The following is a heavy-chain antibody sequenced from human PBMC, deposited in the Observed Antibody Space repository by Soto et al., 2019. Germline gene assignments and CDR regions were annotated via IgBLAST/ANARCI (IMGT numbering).Heavy chain of an antibody. V-gene: IGHV4-4*02. J-gene: IGHJ6*02. CDR3: GRTKDYFYGVDV. CDR1: GVSISSSQW. Sequence: QVQLQESGPGLVKPSGTLSLTCAVSGVSISSSQWWSWVHQPPGKGLEWIGEIYHNERTNYNPSLKSRLTMSLDKSKNQVSLKLSSVTAADTATYYCGRTKDYFYGVDVWGQGTTVTVSS. CDR2: IYHNERT.